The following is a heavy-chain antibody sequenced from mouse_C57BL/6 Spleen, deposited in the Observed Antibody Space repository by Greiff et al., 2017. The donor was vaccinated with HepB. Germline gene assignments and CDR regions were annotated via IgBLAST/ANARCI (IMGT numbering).Heavy chain of an antibody. D-gene: IGHD2-5*01. CDR2: ISSGSSTI. Sequence: EVKLVESGGGLVKPGGSLKLSCAASGFTSSDYGMHWVRQAPEKGLEWVAYISSGSSTIYYADTVKGRFTISRDNAKNTLFLQMTSLRSEDTAMYYCARDYYSNFFFDYWGQGTTLTVSS. CDR1: GFTSSDYG. CDR3: ARDYYSNFFFDY. V-gene: IGHV5-17*01. J-gene: IGHJ2*01.